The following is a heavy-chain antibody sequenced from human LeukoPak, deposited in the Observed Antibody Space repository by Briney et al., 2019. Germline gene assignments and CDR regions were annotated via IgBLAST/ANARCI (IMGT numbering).Heavy chain of an antibody. CDR1: GFTFSIYS. CDR3: TTPNPRYCSGGSCPDY. CDR2: IKSKTDGGTT. D-gene: IGHD2-15*01. J-gene: IGHJ4*02. V-gene: IGHV3-15*01. Sequence: GGSLRLSCAASGFTFSIYSMNWVRQAPGKGLEWVGRIKSKTDGGTTDYAAPVKGRFTISRDDSKNTLYLQMNSLKTEDTAVYYCTTPNPRYCSGGSCPDYWGQGTLVTVSS.